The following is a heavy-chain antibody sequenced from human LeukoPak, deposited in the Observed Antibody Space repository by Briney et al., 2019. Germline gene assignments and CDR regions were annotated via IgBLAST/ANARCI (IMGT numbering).Heavy chain of an antibody. CDR1: GYTFTDYY. CDR2: IIPIFGTA. J-gene: IGHJ5*02. D-gene: IGHD3-22*01. Sequence: ASVKVSCKASGYTFTDYYMHWVRQAPGQGLEWMGGIIPIFGTANYAQKFQGRVTITADESTSTAYMELRSLRSDDTAVYYCARKTYYYDSSGYRPGWFDPWGQGTLVTVSS. CDR3: ARKTYYYDSSGYRPGWFDP. V-gene: IGHV1-69*13.